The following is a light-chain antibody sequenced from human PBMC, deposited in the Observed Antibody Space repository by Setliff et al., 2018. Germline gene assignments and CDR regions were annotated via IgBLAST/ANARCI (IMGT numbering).Light chain of an antibody. Sequence: QSALTQPASVSGSPGQSITISCTGTSSDVGGYSYVSWYQQHPGKAPKLMIYEVSDRPSGVSNRFSGSRSGNTASLTISGLQAEDEADYYCSSYSGSSTLVFGTGTKV. J-gene: IGLJ1*01. CDR3: SSYSGSSTLV. CDR2: EVS. V-gene: IGLV2-14*01. CDR1: SSDVGGYSY.